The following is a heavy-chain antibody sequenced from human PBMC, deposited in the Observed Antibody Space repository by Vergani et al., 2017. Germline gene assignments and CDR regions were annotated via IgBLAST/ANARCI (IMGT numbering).Heavy chain of an antibody. CDR3: ASFHWNYAFDY. D-gene: IGHD1-7*01. CDR2: IYSGGST. CDR1: GFTVSSNY. Sequence: EVQLVESGGGLVQPGGSLRLSCAASGFTVSSNYMSWVRQAPGKGLEWVSVIYSGGSTYYADSVKGRFTISRHNSKNTLYHQMNSLRAEDTAVYYCASFHWNYAFDYWGQGTLVTVSS. J-gene: IGHJ4*02. V-gene: IGHV3-53*04.